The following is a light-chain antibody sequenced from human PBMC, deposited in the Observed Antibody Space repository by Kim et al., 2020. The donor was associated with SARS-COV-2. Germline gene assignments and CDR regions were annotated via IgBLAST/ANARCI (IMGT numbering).Light chain of an antibody. J-gene: IGKJ1*01. CDR1: QDIDTD. CDR2: GAS. CDR3: QQYRNWPRT. Sequence: VAPGEGAPLSCRATQDIDTDLAWYQQNPGQTPKVLIYGASTRATGIPARFSGTGSGSDFSLTISSLQSEDFAVYYCQQYRNWPRTFGQGTKVEIK. V-gene: IGKV3-15*01.